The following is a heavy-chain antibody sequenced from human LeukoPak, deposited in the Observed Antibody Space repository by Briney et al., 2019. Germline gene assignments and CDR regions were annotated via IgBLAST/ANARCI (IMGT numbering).Heavy chain of an antibody. CDR1: GGSISSSSYY. CDR3: ARHLYGWLRLSYFDF. J-gene: IGHJ4*02. D-gene: IGHD5-12*01. V-gene: IGHV4-39*01. CDR2: IYYSGST. Sequence: SETLSLTCTVSGGSISSSSYYWGWIRQPPGKGLEWIGSIYYSGSTYYNPSLKSRVTISVDSSKNQFSLRLSSVTAADTAVYYCARHLYGWLRLSYFDFWGQGTLVTVSS.